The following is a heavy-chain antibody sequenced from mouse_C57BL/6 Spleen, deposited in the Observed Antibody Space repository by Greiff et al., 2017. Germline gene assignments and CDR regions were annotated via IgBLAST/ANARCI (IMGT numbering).Heavy chain of an antibody. CDR3: ARSDYGSSYWYFDV. CDR1: GYTFTSYW. Sequence: VQLQQPGAELVKPGASVKMSCKASGYTFTSYWITWVKQRPGQGLEWIGDIHPGSGSTNYNEKFKSKATLTVDTSSSTAYMQLSSLTSEDSAVYYCARSDYGSSYWYFDVWGTGTTVTVSS. V-gene: IGHV1-55*01. D-gene: IGHD1-1*01. CDR2: IHPGSGST. J-gene: IGHJ1*03.